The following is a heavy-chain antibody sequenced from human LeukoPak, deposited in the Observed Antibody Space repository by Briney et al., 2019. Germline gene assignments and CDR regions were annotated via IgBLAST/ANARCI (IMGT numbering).Heavy chain of an antibody. CDR2: ISSSSYI. V-gene: IGHV3-21*04. CDR3: ASRDTAMVAFDY. J-gene: IGHJ4*02. D-gene: IGHD5-18*01. CDR1: GFTFSSYS. Sequence: GGSLRLSCAASGFTFSSYSMNWVRQAPGKGLEWVSSISSSSYIYYADSVKGRFTISRDNAKNSLYLQMNSLRAEDTAVYYCASRDTAMVAFDYWGQGTLVTVSS.